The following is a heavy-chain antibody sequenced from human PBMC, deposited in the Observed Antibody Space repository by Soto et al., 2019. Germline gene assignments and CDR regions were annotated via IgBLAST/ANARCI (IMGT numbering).Heavy chain of an antibody. CDR1: GGTFSSYA. J-gene: IGHJ6*02. Sequence: SVKVSCKASGGTFSSYAISWVRQAPGQGLEWMGGIIPIFGTANYAQKFQGRVTITADESTSTANMEMSSLRSEDTAVYYCARDRSTIYGVVITADYYYGMDVWGQGTTVTVSS. CDR3: ARDRSTIYGVVITADYYYGMDV. D-gene: IGHD3-3*01. CDR2: IIPIFGTA. V-gene: IGHV1-69*13.